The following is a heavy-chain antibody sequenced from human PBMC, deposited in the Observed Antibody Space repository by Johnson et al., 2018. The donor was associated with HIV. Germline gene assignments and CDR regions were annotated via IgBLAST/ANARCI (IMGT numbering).Heavy chain of an antibody. CDR2: ILYRGSNK. J-gene: IGHJ3*02. CDR3: AISPEYSSSWFGAFDI. V-gene: IGHV3-30*03. D-gene: IGHD6-13*01. CDR1: GFTFSNYG. Sequence: QVQLVESGGGVVQPGRSLRLSCAASGFTFSNYGMHWVRQAPGKGLEWVAVILYRGSNKYYADSVKGRFTISRDNAKNSLYLQMNSLRAEDTAVYYCAISPEYSSSWFGAFDIWGQGTMVTVSS.